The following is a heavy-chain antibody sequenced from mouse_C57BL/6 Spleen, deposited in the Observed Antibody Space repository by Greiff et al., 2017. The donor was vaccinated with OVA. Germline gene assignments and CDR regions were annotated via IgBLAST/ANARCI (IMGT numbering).Heavy chain of an antibody. Sequence: DVKLVESEGGLVQPGSSMKLSCTASGFTFSDYYMAWVRQVPEKGLEWVANINYDGSSTYYLDSLKSRFIISRDNAKNILYLQMSSLKSEDTATYYCARDSYYYGSSYTMDYWGQGTSVTVSS. CDR3: ARDSYYYGSSYTMDY. V-gene: IGHV5-16*01. J-gene: IGHJ4*01. CDR1: GFTFSDYY. D-gene: IGHD1-1*01. CDR2: INYDGSST.